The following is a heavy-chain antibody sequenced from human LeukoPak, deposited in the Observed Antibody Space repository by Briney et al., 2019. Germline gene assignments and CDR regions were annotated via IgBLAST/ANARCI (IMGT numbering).Heavy chain of an antibody. J-gene: IGHJ5*02. D-gene: IGHD6-6*01. CDR2: ISGSSGST. CDR3: AKVIAARPA. CDR1: GFTFSNYY. Sequence: GGSLRLSCAASGFTFSNYYMSWIRQAPGKGLEWVSYISGSSGSTNYADSVMGRFTISRDNGKNSLYLQMDSLRAEDTAVYYCAKVIAARPAWGQGTLVTVSS. V-gene: IGHV3-11*05.